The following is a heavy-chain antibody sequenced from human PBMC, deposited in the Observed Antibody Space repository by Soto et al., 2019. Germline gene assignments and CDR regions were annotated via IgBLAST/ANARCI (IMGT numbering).Heavy chain of an antibody. V-gene: IGHV3-72*01. D-gene: IGHD6-19*01. CDR1: GLIFSDYH. CDR3: AMLGGWSGGSSGMDV. Sequence: EVQLVASGGGLVQPGGSLRLSCAASGLIFSDYHMDWVRQAPGKGLEWVGRIRRKANSYTTEYAASVKGRFTISRDDSKNSLYLQMNSLKGEDTAVYYCAMLGGWSGGSSGMDVWGQGTTVTVSS. CDR2: IRRKANSYTT. J-gene: IGHJ6*02.